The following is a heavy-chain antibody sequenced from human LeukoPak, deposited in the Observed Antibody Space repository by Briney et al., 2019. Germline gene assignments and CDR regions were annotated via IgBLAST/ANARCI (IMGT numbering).Heavy chain of an antibody. CDR2: IFHSGST. J-gene: IGHJ6*03. D-gene: IGHD4-17*01. V-gene: IGHV4-4*02. CDR3: ARVDYGVYPLSYCMDV. CDR1: GGSISSNNW. Sequence: PSETLSLTCAVSGGSISSNNWWCWVRQPPGKGLEWIGEIFHSGSTNYNPSLKSRVTISLDKSKNQFSLNLSSVTAADTAEYYCARVDYGVYPLSYCMDVWGEGTTVTVSS.